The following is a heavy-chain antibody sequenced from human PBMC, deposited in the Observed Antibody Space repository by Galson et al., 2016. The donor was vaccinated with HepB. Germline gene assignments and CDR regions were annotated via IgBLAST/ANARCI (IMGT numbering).Heavy chain of an antibody. V-gene: IGHV3-15*07. CDR2: IKSKTDGGTI. D-gene: IGHD6-19*01. CDR1: GFTFSNAW. CDR3: TRQGKTSLAGTGFDY. Sequence: SLRLSCAASGFTFSNAWMTWVRQAPGKGLEWVGRIKSKTDGGTIDYAAPVKGRFTISRDDSKSTVYLQMNSLKTEDSAVYYCTRQGKTSLAGTGFDYWGQGARVTVSS. J-gene: IGHJ4*02.